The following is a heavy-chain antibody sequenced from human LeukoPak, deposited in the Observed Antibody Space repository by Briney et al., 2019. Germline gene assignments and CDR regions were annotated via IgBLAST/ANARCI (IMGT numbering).Heavy chain of an antibody. CDR1: GGSISSYY. CDR3: ARSRKNDCTSTSCYTDY. CDR2: IYYSGST. V-gene: IGHV4-59*05. J-gene: IGHJ4*02. Sequence: SETLSLTCTVSGGSISSYYWSWIRQPPGKGLEWIGSIYYSGSTYYNPSLKSRVTISVDTSKNQFSLKLNSLTAADTAVYYCARSRKNDCTSTSCYTDYWGQGALVTVSS. D-gene: IGHD2-2*02.